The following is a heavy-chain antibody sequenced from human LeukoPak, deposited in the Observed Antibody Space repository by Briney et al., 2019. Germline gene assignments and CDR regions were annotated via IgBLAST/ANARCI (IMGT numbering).Heavy chain of an antibody. CDR2: LSGSGGIT. V-gene: IGHV3-23*01. D-gene: IGHD3-22*01. Sequence: GGSLRLSCAASGFTFRNYAMSWVRQAPGKGLEWVSCLSGSGGITYYADSVKGRFTISRDNSKNSLYLQMNSLRAEDTAVYYCAKSYDYDAPLRFIGYWGQGTLVTVSS. CDR1: GFTFRNYA. CDR3: AKSYDYDAPLRFIGY. J-gene: IGHJ4*02.